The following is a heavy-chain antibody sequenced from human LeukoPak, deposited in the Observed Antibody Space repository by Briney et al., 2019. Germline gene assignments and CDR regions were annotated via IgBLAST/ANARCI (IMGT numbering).Heavy chain of an antibody. J-gene: IGHJ4*02. Sequence: GGSLRLSCTASGFSFGDYAMSWVRQALGKGLEWVAFIRSKTYTGTTDYAASVKGRFTISRDDSKGIAYLQMNSLKTEDTAVYYCTRALRIAVAGTQYYFDFWGQGTLVTASS. V-gene: IGHV3-49*04. CDR1: GFSFGDYA. CDR2: IRSKTYTGTT. D-gene: IGHD6-19*01. CDR3: TRALRIAVAGTQYYFDF.